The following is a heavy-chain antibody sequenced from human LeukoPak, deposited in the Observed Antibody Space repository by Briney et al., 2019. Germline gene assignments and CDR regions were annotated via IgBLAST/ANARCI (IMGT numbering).Heavy chain of an antibody. CDR3: ARGYSSGWGYAFHI. J-gene: IGHJ3*02. Sequence: SETLSLTCTVSGGSISSDDFYWNWIRQPPGKGREWVGNIYHSGTAYYKTSLKSRVTISLDTAKNQFSLKVRSVTAADTAVYYCARGYSSGWGYAFHIWGQGTMVTVSS. CDR1: GGSISSDDFY. D-gene: IGHD6-19*01. V-gene: IGHV4-30-4*01. CDR2: IYHSGTA.